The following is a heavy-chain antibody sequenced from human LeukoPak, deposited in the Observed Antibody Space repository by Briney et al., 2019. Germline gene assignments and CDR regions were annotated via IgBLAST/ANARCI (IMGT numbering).Heavy chain of an antibody. CDR1: GFTFSSYA. D-gene: IGHD6-13*01. J-gene: IGHJ4*02. Sequence: GRSLRLSCVASGFTFSSYAMHWVRQAPGKGLEWVAAISYDGGNKFYADSVKGRFTISRDNSRHTLYLQMNSLTPEDTSLYYCASNPGVAAAGNDYWGQGTLVTVSS. CDR2: ISYDGGNK. V-gene: IGHV3-30*01. CDR3: ASNPGVAAAGNDY.